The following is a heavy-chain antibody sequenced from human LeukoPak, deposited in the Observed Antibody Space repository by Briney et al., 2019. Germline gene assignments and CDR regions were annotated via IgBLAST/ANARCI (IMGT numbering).Heavy chain of an antibody. D-gene: IGHD3-22*01. V-gene: IGHV4-39*07. J-gene: IGHJ1*01. Sequence: PSETLSLTCIVSGGSISSSIYYWAWVRQPPGKGLEWIGTVFYNGATQYSPSLRSRVTISLDTSKNQFSLKLKSVTAADTAVYYCARAVDSSAFSPFQHWGQGTLVTVSS. CDR1: GGSISSSIYY. CDR3: ARAVDSSAFSPFQH. CDR2: VFYNGAT.